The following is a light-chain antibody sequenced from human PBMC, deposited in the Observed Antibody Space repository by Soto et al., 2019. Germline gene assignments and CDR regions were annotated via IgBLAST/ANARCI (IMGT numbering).Light chain of an antibody. CDR2: RYN. J-gene: IGLJ1*01. CDR1: SSNIGSNY. CDR3: AAWDDRLSGYV. Sequence: QSVLTQPPSSSGTPGQRVTISCSGSSSNIGSNYVYWYQQLPGTAPKLLIYRYNQRPSGVPDRFSGSKSGTSASLAISGLRSEDEADYYCAAWDDRLSGYVFGTGTKVTVL. V-gene: IGLV1-47*01.